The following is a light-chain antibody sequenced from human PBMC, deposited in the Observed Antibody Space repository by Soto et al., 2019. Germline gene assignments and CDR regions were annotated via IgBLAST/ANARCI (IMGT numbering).Light chain of an antibody. CDR2: KAS. Sequence: DIQMTLSPSSLSATVGDRVTITCRASQSISTYLNWYQQKLGKAPSLLIYKASTLKSGVPSRFSGSGSGTEFTLTISSLQPDDFATYYCQHYNSYSEAFGQGGKVDIK. CDR3: QHYNSYSEA. CDR1: QSISTY. V-gene: IGKV1-5*03. J-gene: IGKJ1*01.